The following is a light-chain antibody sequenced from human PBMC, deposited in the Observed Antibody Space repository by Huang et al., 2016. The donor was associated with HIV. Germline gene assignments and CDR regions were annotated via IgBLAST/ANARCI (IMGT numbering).Light chain of an antibody. V-gene: IGKV3-15*01. Sequence: EIVMTPSPATLSVSPGERATRSCRASQSVSSNLASYQQKPGQAPSLLIYGAATRATCIPARFSGSGSGTEFTLTISSLQSEDFAVYYCQQYNNWPPLTFGGGTKVEIK. CDR1: QSVSSN. CDR2: GAA. J-gene: IGKJ4*01. CDR3: QQYNNWPPLT.